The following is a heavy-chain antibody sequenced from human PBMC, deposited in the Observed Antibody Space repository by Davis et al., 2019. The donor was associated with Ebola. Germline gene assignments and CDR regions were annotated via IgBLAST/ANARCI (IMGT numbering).Heavy chain of an antibody. Sequence: PSETLSPTCTVPGGSISSSSYYWGWIRQPPGKGLEWIGSIYYSGSTYYNPSLKIRVTISVDTSKNQFSLKLSSVTAADTAVYYCATYYYGSGSYYNAYYFDYWGQGTLVTVSS. CDR1: GGSISSSSYY. CDR3: ATYYYGSGSYYNAYYFDY. CDR2: IYYSGST. D-gene: IGHD3-10*01. V-gene: IGHV4-39*01. J-gene: IGHJ4*02.